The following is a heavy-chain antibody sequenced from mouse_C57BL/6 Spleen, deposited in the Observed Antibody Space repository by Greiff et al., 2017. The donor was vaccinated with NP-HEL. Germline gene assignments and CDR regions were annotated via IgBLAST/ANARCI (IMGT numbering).Heavy chain of an antibody. D-gene: IGHD2-4*01. Sequence: EVQLQESGGDLVKPGGSLKLSCAASGFTFSSYGMSWVRQTPDKRLEWVATISSGGSYTYYPDSVKGRFTISRDNAKNTLYLQMSSLKSEDTAMYYCARPDYDYDGAWFAYWGQGTLVTVSA. V-gene: IGHV5-6*01. CDR2: ISSGGSYT. CDR3: ARPDYDYDGAWFAY. J-gene: IGHJ3*01. CDR1: GFTFSSYG.